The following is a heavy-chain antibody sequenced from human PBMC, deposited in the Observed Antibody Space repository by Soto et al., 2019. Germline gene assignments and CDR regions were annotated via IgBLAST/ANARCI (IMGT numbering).Heavy chain of an antibody. J-gene: IGHJ6*02. CDR3: ASLRGYSYGYYYYGMDV. V-gene: IGHV4-34*01. D-gene: IGHD5-18*01. CDR1: GGSLRAYY. Sequence: PWQTLSLTYSVYGGSLRAYYCSWIRQRPGKGLEWIGEITHRGSTNYNPSLKSRVTISVDTSKNPFSLKLSYVTAADTAVYYCASLRGYSYGYYYYGMDVWGQVNPGT. CDR2: ITHRGST.